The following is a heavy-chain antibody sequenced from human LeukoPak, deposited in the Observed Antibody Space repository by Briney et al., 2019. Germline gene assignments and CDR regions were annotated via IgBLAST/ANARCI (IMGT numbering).Heavy chain of an antibody. CDR3: ARGREDGYNYGGEDY. CDR2: ISDDGTNK. D-gene: IGHD5-24*01. J-gene: IGHJ4*02. V-gene: IGHV3-30*03. Sequence: PGRSLRLSCVGSGFTFSNYGMHWVRQAPGRGLEWVAVISDDGTNKFYADSVKGRFTISRDNSKNTLYLQMNSLRAEDTAVYYCARGREDGYNYGGEDYWGQGTLVTVSS. CDR1: GFTFSNYG.